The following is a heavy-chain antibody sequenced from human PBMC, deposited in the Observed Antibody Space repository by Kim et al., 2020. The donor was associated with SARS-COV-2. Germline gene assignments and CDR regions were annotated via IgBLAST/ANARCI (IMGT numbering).Heavy chain of an antibody. Sequence: GESLKISCKASGYKFSNYWIGWVRQMPGKGLEWMAIFHPPDSRAKYSPSFEGRVTISADRSNTTVYLQWSSLQTSDTATYYCVREEGRSGWYGEGWYFDL. V-gene: IGHV5-51*01. J-gene: IGHJ2*01. CDR2: FHPPDSRA. D-gene: IGHD6-19*01. CDR3: VREEGRSGWYGEGWYFDL. CDR1: GYKFSNYW.